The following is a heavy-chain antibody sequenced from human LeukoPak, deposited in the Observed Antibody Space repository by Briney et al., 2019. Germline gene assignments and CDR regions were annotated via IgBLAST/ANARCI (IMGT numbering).Heavy chain of an antibody. Sequence: GGSLRLSCAASGFTSSSYAMSWVRQAPGKGLEWVSAISGSGGSTYYADSVKGRFTISRDNSKNTLYLQTNSLRAEDTAVYYCAKGLYSGYGSFDYWGQGTLVTVSS. CDR2: ISGSGGST. J-gene: IGHJ4*02. CDR1: GFTSSSYA. D-gene: IGHD5-12*01. V-gene: IGHV3-23*01. CDR3: AKGLYSGYGSFDY.